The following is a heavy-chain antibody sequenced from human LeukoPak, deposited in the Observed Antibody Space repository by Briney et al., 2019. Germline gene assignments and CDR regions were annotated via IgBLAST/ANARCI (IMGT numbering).Heavy chain of an antibody. CDR1: GVTFSSYG. J-gene: IGHJ3*02. CDR3: AKDSPLLTI. Sequence: PGGSLRLSCAASGVTFSSYGMSWVRQSPGKGLQWVSAISYNDGSTYYADSVKGRFTISRDNSKNTLYLQMNSLRAEDTATYYCAKDSPLLTIWGQGTMVTVSS. CDR2: ISYNDGST. V-gene: IGHV3-23*01.